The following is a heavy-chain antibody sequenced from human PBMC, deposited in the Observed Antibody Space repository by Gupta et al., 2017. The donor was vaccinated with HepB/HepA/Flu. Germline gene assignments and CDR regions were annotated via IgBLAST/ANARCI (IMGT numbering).Heavy chain of an antibody. CDR2: INHSGST. CDR3: ARGGPYSSSWPFDY. CDR1: GGSFSGYY. J-gene: IGHJ4*02. D-gene: IGHD6-13*01. V-gene: IGHV4-34*01. Sequence: QVQLQQWGAGLLKPSETLSLTCAVYGGSFSGYYWSWIRQPPGKGLEWIGEINHSGSTNYNPSLKSRVTISVDTSKNQFSLKLSSVTAADTAVYYCARGGPYSSSWPFDYWGQGTLVTVSS.